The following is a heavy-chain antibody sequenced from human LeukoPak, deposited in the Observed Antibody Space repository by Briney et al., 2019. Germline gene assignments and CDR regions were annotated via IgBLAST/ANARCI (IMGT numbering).Heavy chain of an antibody. CDR3: ARGLWFGDL. J-gene: IGHJ4*02. Sequence: GGSLRLSCAASGFTFSSYAMHWVRQAPGKGLEYVSAISSNGGSTYYANSVKGRFTISRDNSKNTLYLQMGSLRAEDTAVYYCARGLWFGDLGGQGTLVTVSS. V-gene: IGHV3-64*01. D-gene: IGHD3-10*01. CDR2: ISSNGGST. CDR1: GFTFSSYA.